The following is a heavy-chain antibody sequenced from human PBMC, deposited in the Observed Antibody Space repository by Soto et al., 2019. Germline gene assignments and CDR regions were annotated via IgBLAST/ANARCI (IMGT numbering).Heavy chain of an antibody. CDR3: AREPITIFLRKEEIGYYYYGMDV. CDR1: GYTFTSYG. J-gene: IGHJ6*02. V-gene: IGHV1-18*01. D-gene: IGHD3-9*01. Sequence: ASVKVSCKASGYTFTSYGISWVRQAPGQGLEWMGWISAYNGNTNYAQKLQGRVTMTTDTSTSTAYMELRSLRSDDTAVYYCAREPITIFLRKEEIGYYYYGMDVWGQGTTVTV. CDR2: ISAYNGNT.